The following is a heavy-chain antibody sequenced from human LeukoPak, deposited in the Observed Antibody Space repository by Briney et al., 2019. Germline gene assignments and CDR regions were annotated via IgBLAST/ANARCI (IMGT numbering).Heavy chain of an antibody. D-gene: IGHD2-15*01. J-gene: IGHJ6*02. V-gene: IGHV4-39*07. Sequence: PSETLSLTCSVSGGSISSSSYYWGWIRQPPGKGLEWIGSVYYSGGTYSNPSLKSRVTISVDTAKNQFSLKLSSVTAADTAVYYCARDVVGQDVWGQGTTVTVSS. CDR2: VYYSGGT. CDR3: ARDVVGQDV. CDR1: GGSISSSSYY.